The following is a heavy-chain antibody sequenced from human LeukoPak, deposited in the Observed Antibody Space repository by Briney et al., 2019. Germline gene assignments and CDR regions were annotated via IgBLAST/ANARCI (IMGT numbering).Heavy chain of an antibody. CDR3: AKQGA. J-gene: IGHJ5*02. Sequence: PGRSLRLSCAASGFTFDDYAMHWVRQAPGKGLEWVSGISWNSGKIAYADSVKGRFTISRDNAKNSLYLQMNNLRAEDTAWYYCAKQGAWGQGTVVTVSS. V-gene: IGHV3-9*01. CDR1: GFTFDDYA. CDR2: ISWNSGKI.